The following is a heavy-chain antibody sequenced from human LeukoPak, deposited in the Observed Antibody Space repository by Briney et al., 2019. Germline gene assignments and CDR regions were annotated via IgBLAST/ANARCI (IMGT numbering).Heavy chain of an antibody. CDR1: GFTFNTYA. J-gene: IGHJ3*02. V-gene: IGHV3-30*04. Sequence: GGSLRLSCAASGFTFNTYAMRWVPEAPGKGLEWVAVISYDGKNKYYADSVKGRFTISRENLKNTLYLQMNSLRAEDTAVYYCAKGGGSSTYAFDIWGQGTMVTVSS. CDR2: ISYDGKNK. CDR3: AKGGGSSTYAFDI. D-gene: IGHD1-26*01.